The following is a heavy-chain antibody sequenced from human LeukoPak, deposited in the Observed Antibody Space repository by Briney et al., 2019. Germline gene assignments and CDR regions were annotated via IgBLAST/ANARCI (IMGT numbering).Heavy chain of an antibody. V-gene: IGHV3-7*01. CDR3: ARVRSVPAATPRAFDI. Sequence: GGSLRLSCAASGFTFSSYWMSWVRQAPGKGLEWVANIKQDGSEKYYVDSVKGRFTISRDNAKNSLYLQMNSLRAEDTAVYYCARVRSVPAATPRAFDIWGQGTMVTVSS. CDR2: IKQDGSEK. J-gene: IGHJ3*02. D-gene: IGHD2-2*01. CDR1: GFTFSSYW.